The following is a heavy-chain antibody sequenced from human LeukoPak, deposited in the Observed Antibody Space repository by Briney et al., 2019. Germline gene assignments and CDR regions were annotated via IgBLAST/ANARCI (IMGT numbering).Heavy chain of an antibody. CDR2: INHSGST. Sequence: ATLSLTCAVYGGSFSGYYWSWIRQPPGKGLEWIGEINHSGSTNYNPSLKSRVTISVDTSKNQFSLKLSSVTAADPAVYYCARNRRYYDTRGYYYYYYMGVWGKGTTVTISS. J-gene: IGHJ6*03. D-gene: IGHD3-22*01. CDR3: ARNRRYYDTRGYYYYYYMGV. V-gene: IGHV4-34*01. CDR1: GGSFSGYY.